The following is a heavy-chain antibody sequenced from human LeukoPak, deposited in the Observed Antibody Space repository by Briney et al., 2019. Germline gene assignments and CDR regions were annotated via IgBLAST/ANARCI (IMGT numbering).Heavy chain of an antibody. D-gene: IGHD6-13*01. Sequence: ASVKVSCKASGYTFTGYYMHWVRQAPGQGLEWMGGIIPIFGTANYAQKFQGRVTITTDKSTSTAYMELSSLRPEDTAVYYCARDSVNLGIAAAGNDYWGQGTLVTVSS. CDR3: ARDSVNLGIAAAGNDY. V-gene: IGHV1-69*05. CDR1: GYTFTGYY. J-gene: IGHJ4*02. CDR2: IIPIFGTA.